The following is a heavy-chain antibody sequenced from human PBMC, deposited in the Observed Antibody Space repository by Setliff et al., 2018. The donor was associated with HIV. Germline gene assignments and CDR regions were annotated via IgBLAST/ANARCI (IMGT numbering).Heavy chain of an antibody. D-gene: IGHD3-16*02. CDR2: ISQDASKD. CDR1: GFSLRTYG. Sequence: GGSLRLSCATSGFSLRTYGLHWVRQAPGKGLEWVAVISQDASKDYYADSVKGRFTISKDNSKNTVFLQMNNLRVGDTALYYCAKSSFRFFEDLSDWYFDLWGRGTLVTVSS. CDR3: AKSSFRFFEDLSDWYFDL. V-gene: IGHV3-30*18. J-gene: IGHJ2*01.